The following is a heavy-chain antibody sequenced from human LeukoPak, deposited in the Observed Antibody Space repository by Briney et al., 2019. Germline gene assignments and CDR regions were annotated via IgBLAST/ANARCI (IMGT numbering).Heavy chain of an antibody. V-gene: IGHV1-18*01. D-gene: IGHD3-3*01. J-gene: IGHJ6*03. CDR1: GYTLTELA. CDR2: ISAYNGNT. Sequence: ASVKVSCKVSGYTLTELAMHWVRQAPGQGLECMGWISAYNGNTNYAQKLQGRVTMTTDTSTSTAYMELRSLRSEDTAVYYCATGPPFTIFGVDTGTYYYYYMDVWGKGTTVTVSS. CDR3: ATGPPFTIFGVDTGTYYYYYMDV.